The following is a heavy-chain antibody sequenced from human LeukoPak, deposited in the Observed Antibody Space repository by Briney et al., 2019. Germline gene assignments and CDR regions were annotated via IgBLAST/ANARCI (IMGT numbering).Heavy chain of an antibody. J-gene: IGHJ4*02. CDR3: TTHPGYESY. Sequence: GGSLRLSCATSGFTFNLAWMSWVRQAPGKGLEWVGRIKRNTQGATTDYAVAVKVSFTISRDDSKNPLYLQMNSLEIEDTGVYYCTTHPGYESYWGQGTLVTVSS. CDR1: GFTFNLAW. CDR2: IKRNTQGATT. V-gene: IGHV3-15*01. D-gene: IGHD2-15*01.